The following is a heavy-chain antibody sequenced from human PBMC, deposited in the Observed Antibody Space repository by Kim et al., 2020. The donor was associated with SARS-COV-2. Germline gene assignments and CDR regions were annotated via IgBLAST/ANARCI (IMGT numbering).Heavy chain of an antibody. CDR3: ARVLGSSGDRQPIDY. J-gene: IGHJ4*02. CDR1: GFTFSSYA. Sequence: GGSLRLSCAASGFTFSSYAMHWVRQAPGKGLEWVAVISYDGSNKYYADSVKGRFTISRDNSKNTLYLQMNSLRAEDTAVYYCARVLGSSGDRQPIDYWGQGTLVTVSS. D-gene: IGHD3-22*01. V-gene: IGHV3-30*04. CDR2: ISYDGSNK.